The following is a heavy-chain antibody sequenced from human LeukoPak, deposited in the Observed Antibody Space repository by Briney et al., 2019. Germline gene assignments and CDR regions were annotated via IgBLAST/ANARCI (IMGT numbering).Heavy chain of an antibody. CDR2: INPNSGGT. V-gene: IGHV1-2*02. J-gene: IGHJ5*02. Sequence: ASVKVSCTASGYTFTGYYMHWVRQAPGQGLEWMGWINPNSGGTNYAQKFQGRVTMTTDTSTSTAYMELRSLRSDDTAVYYCAREGRWFGELLKYNWFDPWGQGTLVTVSS. CDR3: AREGRWFGELLKYNWFDP. D-gene: IGHD3-10*01. CDR1: GYTFTGYY.